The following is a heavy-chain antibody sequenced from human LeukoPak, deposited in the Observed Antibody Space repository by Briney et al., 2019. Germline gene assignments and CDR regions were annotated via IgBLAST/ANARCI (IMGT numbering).Heavy chain of an antibody. CDR2: ISSSGSTI. CDR3: ARQPRFDDYGDYGVHDY. V-gene: IGHV3-48*03. J-gene: IGHJ4*02. D-gene: IGHD4-17*01. Sequence: GGSLRLSCAASGFTFSSYEMNWVRQAPGKGLEWVSYISSSGSTIYYADSVKGRFTISRDNAKNSLYLQMNSLRAEDTAVYYCARQPRFDDYGDYGVHDYWGQGTLVTVSS. CDR1: GFTFSSYE.